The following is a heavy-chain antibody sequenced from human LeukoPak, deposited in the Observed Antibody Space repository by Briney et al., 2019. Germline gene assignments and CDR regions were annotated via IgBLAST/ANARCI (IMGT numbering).Heavy chain of an antibody. CDR3: ARRRSYYDSSGYSRIDY. CDR2: IYYSGST. CDR1: GGSISSYY. V-gene: IGHV4-59*12. D-gene: IGHD3-22*01. Sequence: SETLSLTCTVSGGSISSYYWSWIRQPPGKGLEWIGYIYYSGSTNYNPSLKSRVTISVDTSKNQFSLKLSSVTAADTAVYYCARRRSYYDSSGYSRIDYWGQGTLVTVSS. J-gene: IGHJ4*02.